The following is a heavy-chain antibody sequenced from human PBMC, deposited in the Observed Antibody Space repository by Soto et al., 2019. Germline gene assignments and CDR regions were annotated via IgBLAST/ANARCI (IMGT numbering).Heavy chain of an antibody. J-gene: IGHJ4*02. V-gene: IGHV4-39*01. CDR2: IFYSGAT. CDR1: GGSISSSTYY. Sequence: SETLSLTCTVSGGSISSSTYYWGWIRQPPGKGLEWIGNIFYSGATYYNPSLKSRVTVSVDTSKNQFSLKLSSVTAADTAVYYCASYGSGSYKYYFDSWGQGALVT. D-gene: IGHD3-10*01. CDR3: ASYGSGSYKYYFDS.